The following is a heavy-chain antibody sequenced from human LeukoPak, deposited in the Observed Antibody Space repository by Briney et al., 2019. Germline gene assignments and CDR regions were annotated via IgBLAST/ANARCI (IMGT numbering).Heavy chain of an antibody. J-gene: IGHJ4*02. CDR3: VRDGDDYNFDY. D-gene: IGHD5-24*01. CDR1: GFSISSFW. V-gene: IGHV3-74*01. CDR2: VKGEGGYR. Sequence: PGGSLRLSCAASGFSISSFWMHWVRQAPGKGLVWVSRVKGEGGYRNYAASVKGRFTISRDNARNTLYLQMHSLRAEDTAVYYCVRDGDDYNFDYWGQGSLVTVSS.